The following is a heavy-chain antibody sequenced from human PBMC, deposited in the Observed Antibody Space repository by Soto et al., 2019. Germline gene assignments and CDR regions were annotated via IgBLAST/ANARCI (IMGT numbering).Heavy chain of an antibody. V-gene: IGHV1-69*13. D-gene: IGHD2-2*02. CDR3: AREFCSSTSCYTVNYGMDV. CDR2: IIPIFGTA. Sequence: SVKVSCKASGGTFSSYAISWVRQAPGQGLDWMGGIIPIFGTANYEQKFQGRVTITADESTSTAYMELSSLRSEDTAVYYCAREFCSSTSCYTVNYGMDVWGQGTTVTVSS. CDR1: GGTFSSYA. J-gene: IGHJ6*02.